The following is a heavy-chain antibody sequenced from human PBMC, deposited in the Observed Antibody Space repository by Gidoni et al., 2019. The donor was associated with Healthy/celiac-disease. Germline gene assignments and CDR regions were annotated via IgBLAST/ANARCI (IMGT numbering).Heavy chain of an antibody. Sequence: EVQLLESGRGLVQPGGSLRLSCAASGFTFSSYAMSWVRQAPGKGLEWVSAISGSGGSTYYADSVKGRFTISRDNSKNTLYLQMNSLRAEDTAVYYCAKTLGYSSGWTPSYWGQGTLVTVSS. V-gene: IGHV3-23*01. J-gene: IGHJ4*02. CDR3: AKTLGYSSGWTPSY. D-gene: IGHD6-19*01. CDR1: GFTFSSYA. CDR2: ISGSGGST.